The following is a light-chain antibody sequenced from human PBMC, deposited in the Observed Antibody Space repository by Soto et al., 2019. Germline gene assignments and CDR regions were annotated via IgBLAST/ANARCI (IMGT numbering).Light chain of an antibody. CDR2: DVS. CDR1: QSLVHSDGNTY. Sequence: DVVLAQPPLSLPVTPGQPASISCRSSQSLVHSDGNTYLCWFHQRPGQSPRRLIYDVSKRDSGVPDRFSVSGTATDFTLDIRRVEAEDVGIYYCMQYTYWPHSFGEGNKLEIK. CDR3: MQYTYWPHS. V-gene: IGKV2-30*02. J-gene: IGKJ2*03.